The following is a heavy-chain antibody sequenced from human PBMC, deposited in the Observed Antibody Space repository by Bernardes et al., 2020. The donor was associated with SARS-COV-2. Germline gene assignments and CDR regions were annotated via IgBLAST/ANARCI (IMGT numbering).Heavy chain of an antibody. V-gene: IGHV4-4*07. Sequence: SETLSLTCTVSGGSISSYYWSWIRQPAGKGLEWIGRIYTSGSTNYNPSLKSRVTMSVDTSKNQFSLKLSSVTAADTAVYYCARGRDSYGQAPFDYWGQGTLVTVSS. CDR3: ARGRDSYGQAPFDY. CDR2: IYTSGST. J-gene: IGHJ4*02. D-gene: IGHD5-18*01. CDR1: GGSISSYY.